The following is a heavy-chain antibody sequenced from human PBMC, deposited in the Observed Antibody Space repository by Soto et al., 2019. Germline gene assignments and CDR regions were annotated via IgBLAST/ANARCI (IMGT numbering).Heavy chain of an antibody. CDR1: GFSFSSYG. CDR3: SKDRRGGRAVLDS. V-gene: IGHV3-30*18. D-gene: IGHD2-8*01. Sequence: HTGGSLRLSCAASGFSFSSYGMHWVRQAPGKGLEWVAVISYDGSSKYHADSVKGRFTISRDNSKNTLHLQMNSLRAEDTAVYYCSKDRRGGRAVLDSWGHGTPVTVSS. CDR2: ISYDGSSK. J-gene: IGHJ5*01.